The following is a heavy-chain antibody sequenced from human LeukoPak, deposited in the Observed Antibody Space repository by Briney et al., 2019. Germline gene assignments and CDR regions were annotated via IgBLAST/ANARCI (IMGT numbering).Heavy chain of an antibody. Sequence: EAPVKVSCKASGGTFSSYAINWVRQAPGQGLEWMGGIIPIFGTANYAQKFQGRVTITTDESTSTAYMELSSLRSEDTAVYYCARSPSDCSSTSCYVGYNWFDPWGQGTLVTVSS. V-gene: IGHV1-69*05. D-gene: IGHD2-2*01. CDR2: IIPIFGTA. CDR1: GGTFSSYA. CDR3: ARSPSDCSSTSCYVGYNWFDP. J-gene: IGHJ5*02.